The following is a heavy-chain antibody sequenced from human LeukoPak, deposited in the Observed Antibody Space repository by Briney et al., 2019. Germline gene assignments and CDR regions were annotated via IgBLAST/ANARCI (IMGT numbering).Heavy chain of an antibody. CDR3: AIIAAAGSGSDAFDI. CDR1: GFTFSSYS. V-gene: IGHV3-21*01. CDR2: ITNSSSYR. J-gene: IGHJ3*02. D-gene: IGHD6-13*01. Sequence: GGSLRLSCAASGFTFSSYSMNWVRQAPGKGLEWVSSITNSSSYRYYADSVKGRFTISRDNAKNSLYLQMNSLRAEDTAVYYCAIIAAAGSGSDAFDIWGQGTMVTVSS.